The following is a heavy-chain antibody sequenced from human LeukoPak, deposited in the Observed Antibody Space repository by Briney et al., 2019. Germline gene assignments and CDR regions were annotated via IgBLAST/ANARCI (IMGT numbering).Heavy chain of an antibody. V-gene: IGHV3-53*01. J-gene: IGHJ6*02. D-gene: IGHD3-16*01. CDR3: ASSLRSAPPYYYYGMDV. CDR2: IYVGGST. CDR1: GFTFSSSW. Sequence: PGGSLRLSCAVSGFTFSSSWMSWVRQAPGKGLEWVSVIYVGGSTYYADSVKGRFTISIDNSKNTLYLQMNSLRAEDTAVYYCASSLRSAPPYYYYGMDVWGQGTTVTVSS.